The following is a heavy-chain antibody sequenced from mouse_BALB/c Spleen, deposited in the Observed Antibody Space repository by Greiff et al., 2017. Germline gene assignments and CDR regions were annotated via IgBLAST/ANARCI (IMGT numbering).Heavy chain of an antibody. CDR3: ARKRANAMDY. CDR1: GYTFTSYW. D-gene: IGHD3-3*01. CDR2: IYPGDGDT. V-gene: IGHV1-87*01. J-gene: IGHJ4*01. Sequence: VQLQQSGAELARPGASVKLSCKASGYTFTSYWMQWVKQRPGQGLEWIGAIYPGDGDTRYTQKFKGKATLTADKSSNTAYMQLSSLASEDSAVYYCARKRANAMDYWGQGTSVTVSS.